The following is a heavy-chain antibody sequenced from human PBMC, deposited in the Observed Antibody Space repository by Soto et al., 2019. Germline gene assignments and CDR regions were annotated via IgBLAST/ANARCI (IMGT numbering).Heavy chain of an antibody. J-gene: IGHJ4*02. V-gene: IGHV4-39*01. Sequence: SETLSLTCRVSDGSMNSDSSYWGWIRQPPGKGLEWIGVINHSGSTYHNLSLKGRVTMSVDASRNQFSLKLTSMTAADTAVDYCASMGGYGRFGYYYLWDSWGQGTLVTVSS. CDR1: DGSMNSDSSY. CDR2: INHSGST. D-gene: IGHD3-22*01. CDR3: ASMGGYGRFGYYYLWDS.